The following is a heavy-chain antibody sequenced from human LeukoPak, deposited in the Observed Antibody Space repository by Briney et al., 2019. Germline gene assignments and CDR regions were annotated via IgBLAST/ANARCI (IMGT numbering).Heavy chain of an antibody. CDR1: GFTFSSYA. CDR2: ISHDGSNK. V-gene: IGHV3-30*04. CDR3: ARDLGYSYGTPYFYYGMDV. D-gene: IGHD5-18*01. J-gene: IGHJ6*04. Sequence: QSGGSLRLSCAASGFTFSSYAMHWVRQAPGKGLEWVAVISHDGSNKYYADFVKGRFTISRDNSKNTLDLQMNSLRAEDTAVYYCARDLGYSYGTPYFYYGMDVWGKGTTVTVCS.